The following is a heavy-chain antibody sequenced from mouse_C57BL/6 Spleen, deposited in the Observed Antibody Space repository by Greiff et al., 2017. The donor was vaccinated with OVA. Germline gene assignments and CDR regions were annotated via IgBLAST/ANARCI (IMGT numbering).Heavy chain of an antibody. CDR2: IYPGSGST. V-gene: IGHV1-55*01. CDR1: GYTFTSYW. J-gene: IGHJ2*01. D-gene: IGHD1-1*01. Sequence: VQLQQPGAELVKPGASVKMSCKASGYTFTSYWITWVQQRPGQGLEWIGDIYPGSGSTNYNEKFKGKAKLTVDTSSSTAYMQLSSLTSEASAVYYCASSRCSPGYFDDWGKGTTLTVSS. CDR3: ASSRCSPGYFDD.